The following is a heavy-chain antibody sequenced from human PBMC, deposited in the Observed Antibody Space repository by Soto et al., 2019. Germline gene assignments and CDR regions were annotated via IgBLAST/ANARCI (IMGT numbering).Heavy chain of an antibody. J-gene: IGHJ4*02. CDR1: GGTFSSYA. D-gene: IGHD3-22*01. CDR3: ARRLYGDDDDSRGYLYFDY. CDR2: IIPIYGTT. Sequence: GASVKVSCKASGGTFSSYAVNWVRQAPGQGLEWMGGIIPIYGTTNYAQKFQGRVTITADESTNTAYMELSSLRSEDTAVYYCARRLYGDDDDSRGYLYFDYWGQGTPVTVSS. V-gene: IGHV1-69*13.